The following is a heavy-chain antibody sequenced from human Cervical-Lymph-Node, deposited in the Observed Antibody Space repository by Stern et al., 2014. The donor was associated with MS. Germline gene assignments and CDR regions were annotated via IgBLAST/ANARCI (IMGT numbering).Heavy chain of an antibody. V-gene: IGHV3-23*04. CDR2: ISGSGGNT. J-gene: IGHJ6*02. CDR1: GFSFGNYA. Sequence: DQLVQSGGGLVQPGGSLRLSCAASGFSFGNYAMTWVRQATGQGLEWISSISGSGGNTFYADSVKGRFTISRDNSKNTVDLQMNSLRAEDSALYYCTKGFTVTGTGYGVDVWGQGTTVTVSS. D-gene: IGHD6-19*01. CDR3: TKGFTVTGTGYGVDV.